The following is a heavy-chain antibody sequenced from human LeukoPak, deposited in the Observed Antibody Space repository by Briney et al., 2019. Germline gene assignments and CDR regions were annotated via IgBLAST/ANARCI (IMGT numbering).Heavy chain of an antibody. CDR1: GFTFSNCG. CDR2: ITGSGGST. V-gene: IGHV3-23*01. J-gene: IGHJ4*02. D-gene: IGHD3-3*01. CDR3: ARDERLLSFLK. Sequence: GGSLRLSCAASGFTFSNCGLSWVRQAPGKGLEWVSGITGSGGSTYYADSVKGRFTISRDNSKNTLYLQMNSLRAEDTAIYYCARDERLLSFLKWGQGTLVTVSS.